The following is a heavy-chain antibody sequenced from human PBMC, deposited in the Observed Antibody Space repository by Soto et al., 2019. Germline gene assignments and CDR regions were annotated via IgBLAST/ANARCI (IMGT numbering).Heavy chain of an antibody. V-gene: IGHV3-9*01. D-gene: IGHD6-13*01. CDR3: VKDTWYNHTWYLDY. CDR1: GFTFDDYA. CDR2: ISWNSGSI. J-gene: IGHJ4*02. Sequence: EVQLVESGGTLVEPGRSLRLSCAASGFTFDDYAMHWVRQAPGKGLEWVASISWNSGSIGYADSVKGRFTISRDNAKNSLSLQINSLRPEDAALYYCVKDTWYNHTWYLDYWGQGTLVTVSS.